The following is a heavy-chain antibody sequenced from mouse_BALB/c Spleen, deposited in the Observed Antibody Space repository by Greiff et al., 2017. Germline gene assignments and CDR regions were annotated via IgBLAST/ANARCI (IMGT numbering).Heavy chain of an antibody. J-gene: IGHJ3*01. Sequence: EVMLVESGGGLVKPGGSLKLSCAASGFTFSSYAMSWVRQTPEKMLEWVASISSGGSTYYPDSVKGRFTISRDNARNILYMQMSSLRTEDTAMYYCERRGGYLADWGEGNMVTVAA. CDR2: ISSGGST. CDR3: ERRGGYLAD. V-gene: IGHV5-6-5*01. D-gene: IGHD1-2*01. CDR1: GFTFSSYA.